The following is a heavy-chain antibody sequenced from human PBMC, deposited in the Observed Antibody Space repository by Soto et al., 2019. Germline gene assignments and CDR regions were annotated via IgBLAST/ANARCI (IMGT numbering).Heavy chain of an antibody. CDR3: ARGYGSGSYTFDY. V-gene: IGHV4-30-2*01. Sequence: PLSLTCAVSGGSISSGGYSWSWIRQPPGKGLEWIGYIYHSGSTYYNPSLKSRVTISVDRSKNQFSLKLSSVTAADTAVYYCARGYGSGSYTFDYWGQGTLVTVSS. CDR1: GGSISSGGYS. CDR2: IYHSGST. D-gene: IGHD3-10*01. J-gene: IGHJ4*02.